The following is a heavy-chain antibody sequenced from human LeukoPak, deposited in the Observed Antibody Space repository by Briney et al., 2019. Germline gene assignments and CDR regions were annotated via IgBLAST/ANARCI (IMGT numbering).Heavy chain of an antibody. J-gene: IGHJ6*03. CDR1: GGSIGTYH. CDR3: ARHIGGGIEDMGV. V-gene: IGHV4-59*08. Sequence: SETLSLTCTVSGGSIGTYHWSWVRQSPGTGLEWIGYIYVTGTRYNPYLQSRVTISVDRSRNQFFLKMTSVTAADTAVYYCARHIGGGIEDMGVWGRGTKVTVSS. D-gene: IGHD3-16*02. CDR2: IYVTGT.